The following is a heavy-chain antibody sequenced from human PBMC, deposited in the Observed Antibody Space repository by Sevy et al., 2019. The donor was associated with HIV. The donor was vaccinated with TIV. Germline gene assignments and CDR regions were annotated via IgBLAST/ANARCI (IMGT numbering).Heavy chain of an antibody. CDR3: SKDLLYYYGSGRYYRGGLDY. D-gene: IGHD3-10*01. Sequence: GGSLRLSCAASGFTFSSYGMHWVRQAPGKGLEWVAVISYDGSNKYYADSVKGRSTISRDNSKNTLYLQMNSLRVEDMAVYYCSKDLLYYYGSGRYYRGGLDYWGQGTLVTVSS. CDR2: ISYDGSNK. J-gene: IGHJ4*02. V-gene: IGHV3-30*18. CDR1: GFTFSSYG.